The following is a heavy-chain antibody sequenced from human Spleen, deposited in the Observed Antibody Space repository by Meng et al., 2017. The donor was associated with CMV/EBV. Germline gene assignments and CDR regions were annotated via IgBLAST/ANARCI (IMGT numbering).Heavy chain of an antibody. Sequence: GESLKISCAASGFTFSYYNINWVRQAPGKGLEWVSSISSTSSYIYYADSVKGRFTISRDNAKNSLYLQMNSLRAEDTAVYYCARPREYSSGWDFDYWGQGTPVTVSS. CDR3: ARPREYSSGWDFDY. V-gene: IGHV3-21*01. CDR1: GFTFSYYN. D-gene: IGHD6-19*01. J-gene: IGHJ4*02. CDR2: ISSTSSYI.